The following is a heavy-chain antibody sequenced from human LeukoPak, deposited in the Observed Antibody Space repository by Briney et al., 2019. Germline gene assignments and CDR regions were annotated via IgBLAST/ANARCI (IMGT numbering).Heavy chain of an antibody. D-gene: IGHD5/OR15-5a*01. CDR2: IGSDNKP. Sequence: GGSLRLSCEASGFTFSAYAMTWVRQAPGKGLEWVSSIGSDNKPHYSESVKGRFAISRDNAKNTLDLQMNSLRAEDTAVYYCAREVSYGMDVWGQGTTVTVSS. CDR1: GFTFSAYA. CDR3: AREVSYGMDV. V-gene: IGHV3-69-1*02. J-gene: IGHJ6*02.